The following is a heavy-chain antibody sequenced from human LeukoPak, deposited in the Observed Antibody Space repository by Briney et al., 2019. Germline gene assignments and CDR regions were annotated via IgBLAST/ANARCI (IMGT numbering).Heavy chain of an antibody. D-gene: IGHD5-18*01. V-gene: IGHV3-21*06. CDR2: ISSGGTYI. CDR3: VRFKTAMVTSEYHYYYYMDV. CDR1: GFTFSGYT. Sequence: MPGRSLRLSCAASGFTFSGYTMTWVRQAPRTGLEWVSSISSGGTYIYYADSVKGRFTLSRDNAKDSLYMQMSSLRAEDTAVYYCVRFKTAMVTSEYHYYYYMDVWGKGTTVTVSS. J-gene: IGHJ6*03.